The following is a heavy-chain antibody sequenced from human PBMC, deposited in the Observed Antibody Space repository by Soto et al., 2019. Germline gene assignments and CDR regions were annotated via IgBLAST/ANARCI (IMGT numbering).Heavy chain of an antibody. J-gene: IGHJ4*02. Sequence: LSLTCAVYGGSFSGYYWSWIRQPPGKGLEWIGEINHSGNTNYNPSLKSRVTISVDTSKNQLFLNLSSVTAADTAMYYCARHHVRGRTIAGAAEFWGQGTLVTVSS. D-gene: IGHD6-13*01. CDR3: ARHHVRGRTIAGAAEF. CDR2: INHSGNT. V-gene: IGHV4-34*01. CDR1: GGSFSGYY.